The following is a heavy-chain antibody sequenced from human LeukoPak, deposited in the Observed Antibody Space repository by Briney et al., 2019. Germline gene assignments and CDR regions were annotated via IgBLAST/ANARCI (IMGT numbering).Heavy chain of an antibody. CDR3: ARLKPHFLGTFDS. D-gene: IGHD7-27*01. J-gene: IGHJ4*02. Sequence: SDTLSLNCTVSGVSIIDYDWSWICQPPGRGLEWIGSIYTSGSTYFNPSLKSRVAISVDTSKNRFSLSLTSVTAADTALFYCARLKPHFLGTFDSWGQGALVTVSS. CDR1: GVSIIDYD. CDR2: IYTSGST. V-gene: IGHV4-4*09.